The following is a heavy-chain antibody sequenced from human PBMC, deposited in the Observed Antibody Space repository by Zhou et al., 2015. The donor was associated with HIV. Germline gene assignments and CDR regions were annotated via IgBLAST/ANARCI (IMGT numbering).Heavy chain of an antibody. V-gene: IGHV3-11*04. Sequence: VQLVESGGNLVKPGGSLRLSCAASGFTFSDYYMTWIRQAPGKGLEWLTYISKTGNSLNYADSVKGRFTISRDNAKNSMSLQMTSLRVEDTAVYYCARDLRSFAFDVWGQGTIVTVSS. CDR2: ISKTGNSL. J-gene: IGHJ3*01. CDR3: ARDLRSFAFDV. CDR1: GFTFSDYY. D-gene: IGHD3-10*01.